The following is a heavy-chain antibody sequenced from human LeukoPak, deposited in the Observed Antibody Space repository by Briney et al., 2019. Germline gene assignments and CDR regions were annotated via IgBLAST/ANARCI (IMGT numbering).Heavy chain of an antibody. J-gene: IGHJ3*02. CDR2: IYSGGST. D-gene: IGHD3-10*01. CDR1: GFTFSSYA. CDR3: ARSGSYYNGNAFDI. V-gene: IGHV3-53*01. Sequence: GGSLRLSCAASGFTFSSYAMSWVRQAPGKGLEWVSVIYSGGSTYYADSVKGRFTISRDNSKNTLYLQMNSLRAEDTAVYYCARSGSYYNGNAFDIWGQGTMVTVSS.